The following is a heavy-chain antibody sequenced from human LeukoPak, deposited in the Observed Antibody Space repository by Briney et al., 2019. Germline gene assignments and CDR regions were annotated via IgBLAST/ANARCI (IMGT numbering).Heavy chain of an antibody. CDR1: GFSFNNFA. Sequence: GGSLRLSCAASGFSFNNFAMSWVRQAPGKGLEWVAFIRYDGSNKYYADSVKGRFTISRDNSKNTLYLQMNSLRAEDTAVYYCAKDPPRPIYSYGPIRGQGYFDYWGQGTLVTVSS. J-gene: IGHJ4*02. CDR2: IRYDGSNK. V-gene: IGHV3-30*02. CDR3: AKDPPRPIYSYGPIRGQGYFDY. D-gene: IGHD5-18*01.